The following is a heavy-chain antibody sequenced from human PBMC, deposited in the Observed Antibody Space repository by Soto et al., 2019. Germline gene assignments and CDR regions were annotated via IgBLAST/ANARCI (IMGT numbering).Heavy chain of an antibody. D-gene: IGHD5-18*01. Sequence: LRLSCAASGFTFSDYYMDWVRQAPGKGLEWVGRTRNKANSYTTEYAASVRGRFTISRDDSENSVYLQMNSLKTEDTAIYYCAKEIGVYTYGYNAFDIWGQGTMVTVSS. V-gene: IGHV3-72*01. CDR2: TRNKANSYTT. CDR3: AKEIGVYTYGYNAFDI. J-gene: IGHJ3*02. CDR1: GFTFSDYY.